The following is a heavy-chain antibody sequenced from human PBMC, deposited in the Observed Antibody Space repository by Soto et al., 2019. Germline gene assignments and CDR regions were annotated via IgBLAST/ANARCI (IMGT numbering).Heavy chain of an antibody. J-gene: IGHJ6*02. CDR2: ISGSGGST. CDR1: GFTFSSYA. CDR3: AKGIAAAGTRASLDYYYGMDV. V-gene: IGHV3-23*01. Sequence: EVQLLESGGGLVQPGGSLRLSCAASGFTFSSYAMSWVRQAPGKGLEWVSAISGSGGSTYYADSVKGRFTISRDNSKNPLYLQMNSLRAEDTAVYYCAKGIAAAGTRASLDYYYGMDVWGQGTTVTVSS. D-gene: IGHD6-13*01.